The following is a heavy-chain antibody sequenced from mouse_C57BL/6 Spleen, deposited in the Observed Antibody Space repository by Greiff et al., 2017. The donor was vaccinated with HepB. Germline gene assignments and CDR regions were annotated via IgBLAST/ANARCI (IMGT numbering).Heavy chain of an antibody. J-gene: IGHJ1*03. V-gene: IGHV5-16*01. CDR2: INYDGSST. CDR3: ARAYENEDCEV. Sequence: EVKLVESEGGLVQPGSSMKLSCTASGFTFSDYYMAWVRQVPEKGLEWVANINYDGSSTYYLDSLKSRFITSRDNAKNILYLQMSSLKSEDTATYNCARAYENEDCEVWGTETTGTASS. D-gene: IGHD2-10*02. CDR1: GFTFSDYY.